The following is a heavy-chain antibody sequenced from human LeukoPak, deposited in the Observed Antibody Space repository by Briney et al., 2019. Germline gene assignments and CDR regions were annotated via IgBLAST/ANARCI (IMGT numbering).Heavy chain of an antibody. CDR3: AKFGLAGSGRFHDAFDI. D-gene: IGHD3-10*01. CDR1: GFTLSSHW. J-gene: IGHJ3*02. Sequence: GGSLRLSCAASGFTLSSHWMHWVRQAPGKGLVWVSRINSDGSTTSYAASVKGRSTISRDNSKNTLYLQMNSLRAEDTAVYYCAKFGLAGSGRFHDAFDIWGQGTMVTVSS. V-gene: IGHV3-74*01. CDR2: INSDGSTT.